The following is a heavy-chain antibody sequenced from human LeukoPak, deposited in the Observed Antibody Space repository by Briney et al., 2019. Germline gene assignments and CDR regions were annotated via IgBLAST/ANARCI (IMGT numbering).Heavy chain of an antibody. CDR2: ISYDGRYK. V-gene: IGHV3-30*03. CDR1: GFTFSRFG. Sequence: GGSLRLSCAASGFTFSRFGMHWVRQAPGKGLEWVAEISYDGRYKNYIESVKGRFTIARDNSKNTLYLQMDSLRAEDTAVYYCAGYSGYDDGGDYWGQGTQVTVSS. D-gene: IGHD5-12*01. CDR3: AGYSGYDDGGDY. J-gene: IGHJ4*02.